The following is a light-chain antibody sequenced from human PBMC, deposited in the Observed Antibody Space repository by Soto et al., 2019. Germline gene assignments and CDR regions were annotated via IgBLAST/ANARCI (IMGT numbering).Light chain of an antibody. V-gene: IGKV3-15*01. Sequence: EIVMTQSPATLSVSPGERATLSCRASQSVSSNLAWYRQKSGQAPRLLIYGASSRATGIPARFSGSGSGTEFTLTISSLQSEDFAFYYCQQYNNWPSWTFGQGTKVEIK. CDR1: QSVSSN. CDR2: GAS. J-gene: IGKJ1*01. CDR3: QQYNNWPSWT.